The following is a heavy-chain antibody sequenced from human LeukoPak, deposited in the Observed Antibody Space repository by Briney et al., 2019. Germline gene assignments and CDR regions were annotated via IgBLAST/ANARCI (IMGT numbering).Heavy chain of an antibody. J-gene: IGHJ4*02. D-gene: IGHD3-9*01. Sequence: VASVKVSCKASGYTFTGYYMHWVRQAPGQGLEWMGWINPNSGGTNYAQKFQGRVTMTRDTSISTAYMELSRLRSDDTAVYYCASYYDILTGYYIFDYWGQGTLVTVS. CDR3: ASYYDILTGYYIFDY. CDR1: GYTFTGYY. V-gene: IGHV1-2*02. CDR2: INPNSGGT.